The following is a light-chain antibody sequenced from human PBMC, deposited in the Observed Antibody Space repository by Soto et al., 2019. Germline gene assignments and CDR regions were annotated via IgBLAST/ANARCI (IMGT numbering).Light chain of an antibody. Sequence: QSVLTQPASVSGSPGQSITISCTGTSSDVGGYKFVSWYQQHPGKAPKLMIYEVSNRPSGVSSRFSGSKSGNTASLTISGLQAEDEADYYCQSYDSSLLYVFGTGTKVTVL. J-gene: IGLJ1*01. CDR3: QSYDSSLLYV. V-gene: IGLV2-14*01. CDR1: SSDVGGYKF. CDR2: EVS.